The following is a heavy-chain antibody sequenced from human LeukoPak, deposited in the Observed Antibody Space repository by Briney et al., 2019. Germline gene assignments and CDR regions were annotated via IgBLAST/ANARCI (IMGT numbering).Heavy chain of an antibody. Sequence: ASVKVSCKASGYTFTGYYMHWVRQAPGRGLEWMGRINPNSGGTNYAQKFQGRVTMTRDTSISTAYMELSRLRSDDTAVYYCGFGERLIPRYWGQGTLVTVSS. CDR1: GYTFTGYY. J-gene: IGHJ4*02. V-gene: IGHV1-2*06. CDR3: GFGERLIPRY. CDR2: INPNSGGT. D-gene: IGHD3-10*01.